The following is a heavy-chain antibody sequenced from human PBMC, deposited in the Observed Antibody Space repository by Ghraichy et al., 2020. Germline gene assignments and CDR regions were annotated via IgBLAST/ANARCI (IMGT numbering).Heavy chain of an antibody. CDR3: GTFADPLGD. CDR1: GFTFSNYW. D-gene: IGHD3-10*01. CDR2: INQDGSEK. Sequence: GGSLRLSCAASGFTFSNYWIHWVRQAPGKGLEWVAHINQDGSEKAYVASVRGRFTISRDNAKNSLFLQMNSLRAEDTAVYYCGTFADPLGDWCQGALVTVSS. J-gene: IGHJ4*02. V-gene: IGHV3-7*01.